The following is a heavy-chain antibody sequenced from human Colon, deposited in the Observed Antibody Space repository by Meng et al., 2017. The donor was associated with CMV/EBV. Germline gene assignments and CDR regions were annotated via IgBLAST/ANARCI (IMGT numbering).Heavy chain of an antibody. D-gene: IGHD5-24*01. CDR2: IYYTGND. CDR3: ARMALHWYFDL. CDR1: GDTISGRDTY. V-gene: IGHV4-39*07. J-gene: IGHJ2*01. Sequence: LINASDALAVTVLGYGDTISGRDTYWGWIRQTPGKGLEWIASIYYTGNDDNNTSLKSRATISIDTSNNQLSLRLTSVTAADTAVYYCARMALHWYFDLWGRGTLVTVSS.